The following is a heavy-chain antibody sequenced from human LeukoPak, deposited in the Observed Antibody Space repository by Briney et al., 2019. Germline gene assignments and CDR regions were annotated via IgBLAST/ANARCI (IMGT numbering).Heavy chain of an antibody. CDR1: GFRFESHT. Sequence: PGGPLRLSCGASGFRFESHTMGWVRQAPGKGLEWISSITSGSTTVYYGDSVRGRFTVSRDNAKNSLYLQMNSLRAEDTAVYYCAKGVYYFDYWGQGTLVTVSS. CDR2: ITSGSTTV. J-gene: IGHJ4*02. V-gene: IGHV3-48*04. D-gene: IGHD2-8*01. CDR3: AKGVYYFDY.